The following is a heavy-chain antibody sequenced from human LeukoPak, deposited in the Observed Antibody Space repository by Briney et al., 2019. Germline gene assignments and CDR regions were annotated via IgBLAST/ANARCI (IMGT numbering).Heavy chain of an antibody. D-gene: IGHD3-3*01. Sequence: SSETLSLTCTVSGGSISSYYWSWIRQPPGKGLEWSGYIYYSGSTNYNPSLKSRVTISVDTSKNQFSLKVSSVTAADTAVYYCASQSYDFWSGYYRRFDYWGQGTLVTVSS. V-gene: IGHV4-59*12. CDR2: IYYSGST. CDR3: ASQSYDFWSGYYRRFDY. J-gene: IGHJ4*02. CDR1: GGSISSYY.